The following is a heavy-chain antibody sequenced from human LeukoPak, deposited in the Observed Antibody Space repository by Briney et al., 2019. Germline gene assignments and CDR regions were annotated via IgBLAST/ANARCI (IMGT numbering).Heavy chain of an antibody. V-gene: IGHV3-30*18. CDR3: AKPYYYGSRSYMDY. CDR1: GFNFNTYW. J-gene: IGHJ4*02. Sequence: PGGSLRLSCAASGFNFNTYWMIWVRQAPGKGLEWVAVISYDGSNTYYADSVKGRFTISRDNSKNMLYLQMNSLRAEDTAVYYCAKPYYYGSRSYMDYWGQGTLVTVSS. CDR2: ISYDGSNT. D-gene: IGHD3-10*01.